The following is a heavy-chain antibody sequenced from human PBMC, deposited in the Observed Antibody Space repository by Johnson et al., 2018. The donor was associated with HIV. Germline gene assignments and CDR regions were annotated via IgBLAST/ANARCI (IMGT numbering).Heavy chain of an antibody. CDR2: IRYDGSNK. CDR3: ARGSSGAFDL. J-gene: IGHJ3*01. V-gene: IGHV3-30*02. D-gene: IGHD6-6*01. Sequence: QVHLVESGGGVVQPGGSLRLSCAASGFTFSSYGMHWVRQAPGKGLEWVAFIRYDGSNKYYADSVKDRFTISRDSSKNAVYLQMNNLGAEDTALSYCARGSSGAFDLWGRGTMVTVSS. CDR1: GFTFSSYG.